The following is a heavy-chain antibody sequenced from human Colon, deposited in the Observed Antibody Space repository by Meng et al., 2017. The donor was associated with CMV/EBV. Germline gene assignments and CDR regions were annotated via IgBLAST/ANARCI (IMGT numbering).Heavy chain of an antibody. CDR3: ARAYCSSTSCYSGDWFDP. D-gene: IGHD2-2*02. Sequence: SSGNYYWSWIRQPPGKGLEWIGYIYYSGSTNYNPSLKSRVTISVDTSKNQFSLKLSSVTAADTAVYYCARAYCSSTSCYSGDWFDPWGQGTLVTVSS. J-gene: IGHJ5*02. CDR1: SSGNYY. CDR2: IYYSGST. V-gene: IGHV4-61*01.